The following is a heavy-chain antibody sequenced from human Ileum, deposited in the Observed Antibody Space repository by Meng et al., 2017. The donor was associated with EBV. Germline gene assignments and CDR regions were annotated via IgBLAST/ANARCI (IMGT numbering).Heavy chain of an antibody. J-gene: IGHJ4*02. D-gene: IGHD3-10*01. CDR1: GVSVSSDAYR. Sequence: GPLGGWGPGLVKPSWTLPLPWLVSGVSVSSDAYRWTWIRQPPGKGLEWIGEVYHDGATNYHPSLKSRVTISLDKSKNEVNLHLNSLTAADTAVYFCARSSPIVRGLDYWGQGTLVTVSS. V-gene: IGHV4-61*08. CDR3: ARSSPIVRGLDY. CDR2: VYHDGAT.